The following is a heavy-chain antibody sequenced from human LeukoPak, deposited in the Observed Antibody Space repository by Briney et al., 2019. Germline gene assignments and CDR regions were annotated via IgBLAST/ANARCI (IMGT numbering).Heavy chain of an antibody. CDR1: GFTFSDYY. V-gene: IGHV3-30*02. CDR3: AKDGAYYDFWSGYYYYMDV. J-gene: IGHJ6*03. D-gene: IGHD3-3*01. CDR2: IRYDGSNK. Sequence: GSLRLSCAASGFTFSDYYMSWIRQAPGKGLEWVAFIRYDGSNKYYADSVKGRFTISRDNSKNTLYLQMNSLRAEDTAVYYCAKDGAYYDFWSGYYYYMDVWGKGTTVTVSS.